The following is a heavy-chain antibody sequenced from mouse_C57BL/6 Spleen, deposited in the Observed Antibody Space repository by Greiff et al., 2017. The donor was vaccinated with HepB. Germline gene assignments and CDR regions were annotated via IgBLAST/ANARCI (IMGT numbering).Heavy chain of an antibody. D-gene: IGHD2-12*01. V-gene: IGHV1-55*01. Sequence: QVQLQQPGAELVKPGASVKMSCKASGYTFTSDWITWVKQRPGQGLEWIGDIYPGSGSTNYNEKLKSKATLTVDTSSSTAYMQLSSLTSEDSAVYYCARPYYSPMDYWGQGTSVTVSS. CDR3: ARPYYSPMDY. J-gene: IGHJ4*01. CDR1: GYTFTSDW. CDR2: IYPGSGST.